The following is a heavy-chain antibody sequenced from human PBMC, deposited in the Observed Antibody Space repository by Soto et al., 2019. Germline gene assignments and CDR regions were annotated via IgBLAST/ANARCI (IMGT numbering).Heavy chain of an antibody. J-gene: IGHJ4*02. CDR3: ARGLISGSHYSGGWYYFDS. D-gene: IGHD1-26*01. CDR2: INHSGSA. CDR1: GGSFSDYI. Sequence: QVQLQQSGAGLLKPSETLSLTCDVYGGSFSDYIWTWIRQTPGKGLQWIGQINHSGSANYNPSLNSRVAISVHTSSSQFSLELRSVTAADTAVYYCARGLISGSHYSGGWYYFDSWGQGTQVTVSS. V-gene: IGHV4-34*01.